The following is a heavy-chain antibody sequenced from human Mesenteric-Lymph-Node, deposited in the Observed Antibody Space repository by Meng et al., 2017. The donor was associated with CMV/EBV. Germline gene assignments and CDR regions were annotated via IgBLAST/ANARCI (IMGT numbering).Heavy chain of an antibody. CDR2: FSGSGGST. J-gene: IGHJ6*02. Sequence: GESLKISCAASGYAFSMYVMSRVRQAPGKGLEWVSTFSGSGGSTYYANSVKGRLTVYRDDSKKTLDLEMNSQRVEDTAVYYCAKGGSRTPYYGMDVWGQGTTVTVSS. D-gene: IGHD1-14*01. V-gene: IGHV3-23*01. CDR1: GYAFSMYV. CDR3: AKGGSRTPYYGMDV.